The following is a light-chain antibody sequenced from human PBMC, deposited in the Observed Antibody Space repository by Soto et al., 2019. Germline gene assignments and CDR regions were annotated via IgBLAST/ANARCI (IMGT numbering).Light chain of an antibody. Sequence: DIVITQSPLSLPVTPGEPASISCRSSQSLLHSNGYNYLDWYLQKPGQSPQLLIYLGSNRASGVPDRFSGSGSGTDFTLKISRVEAEDVGVYYCMQALQPTFGPGTKVDIK. CDR2: LGS. J-gene: IGKJ3*01. CDR1: QSLLHSNGYNY. V-gene: IGKV2-28*01. CDR3: MQALQPT.